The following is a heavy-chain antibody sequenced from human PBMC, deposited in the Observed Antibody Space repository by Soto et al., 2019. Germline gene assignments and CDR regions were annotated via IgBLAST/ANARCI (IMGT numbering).Heavy chain of an antibody. V-gene: IGHV1-24*01. CDR1: GYTLTELS. CDR3: ATHSSGWSYYFDY. J-gene: IGHJ4*02. D-gene: IGHD6-19*01. Sequence: ASVKVSCKVSGYTLTELSMHWVRQAPGKGLEWMGGFDPEDGETIYAQKFQGRVTMTEDTSTDTAYMELSSLRSEDTAVCYCATHSSGWSYYFDYWGRGTLVTVSS. CDR2: FDPEDGET.